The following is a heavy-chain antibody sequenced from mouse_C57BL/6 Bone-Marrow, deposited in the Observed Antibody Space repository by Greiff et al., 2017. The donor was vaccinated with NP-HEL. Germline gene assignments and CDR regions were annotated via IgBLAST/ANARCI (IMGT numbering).Heavy chain of an antibody. V-gene: IGHV1-63*01. CDR1: GYTFTNYW. Sequence: QVHVKQSGADLVRPGTSVKMSCKASGYTFTNYWIGWAKQRPGHGLEWIGDIYPGGGYTNYNEKFKGKATLTADKSSSTAYMQFSSLTSEDSAIYYCAREGLRNAMDYWGQGTSVTVSS. CDR3: AREGLRNAMDY. CDR2: IYPGGGYT. D-gene: IGHD2-4*01. J-gene: IGHJ4*01.